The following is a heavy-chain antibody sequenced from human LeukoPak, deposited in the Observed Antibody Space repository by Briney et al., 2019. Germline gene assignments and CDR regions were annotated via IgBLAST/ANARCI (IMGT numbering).Heavy chain of an antibody. J-gene: IGHJ4*02. CDR3: ARAGSCSSTSCYSPGGREAHYFDY. Sequence: GRSLRLSCAGSGFTFSSYGMHWVRQAPGKGLEWVAVIWADGTHEDYIDSVKGRFTISRDNSKNTLYLQMNSLRAEDTAVYYCARAGSCSSTSCYSPGGREAHYFDYWGQGTLVTVSS. V-gene: IGHV3-33*01. D-gene: IGHD2-2*01. CDR1: GFTFSSYG. CDR2: IWADGTHE.